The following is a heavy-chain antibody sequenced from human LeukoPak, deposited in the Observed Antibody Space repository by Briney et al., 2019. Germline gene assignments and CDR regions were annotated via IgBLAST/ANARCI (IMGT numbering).Heavy chain of an antibody. V-gene: IGHV1-2*02. D-gene: IGHD2-2*01. J-gene: IGHJ4*02. CDR3: ARDYEGDIVVVPAADY. CDR2: INPNSGGT. Sequence: ASVKVSCKASGYTFTGYYMHWVRQAPGQGLEWMGWINPNSGGTNYAQKFQGRVTMTRDTSTSTAYMELSRLRSDDTAVYYCARDYEGDIVVVPAADYWGQGTLVTVSS. CDR1: GYTFTGYY.